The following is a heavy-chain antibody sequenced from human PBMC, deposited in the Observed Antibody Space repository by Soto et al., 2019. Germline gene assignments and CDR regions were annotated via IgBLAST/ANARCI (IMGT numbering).Heavy chain of an antibody. CDR3: ARAAVSVVVVAATPAIYAY. Sequence: QVQLVQSGAEVQKPGSSVKVSCKASGGTFSSYAISWVRQAPGQGLEWMGGIIPIFGTANYAQKFQGRVTITADESTSTAYMELSSLRSADTAVYYCARAAVSVVVVAATPAIYAYWGQGTLVTVSS. V-gene: IGHV1-69*01. CDR2: IIPIFGTA. CDR1: GGTFSSYA. J-gene: IGHJ4*02. D-gene: IGHD2-15*01.